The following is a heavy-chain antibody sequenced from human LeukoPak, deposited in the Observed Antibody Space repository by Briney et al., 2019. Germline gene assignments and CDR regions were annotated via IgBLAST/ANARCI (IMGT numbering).Heavy chain of an antibody. D-gene: IGHD4-17*01. V-gene: IGHV3-66*01. CDR2: IYSGGST. CDR3: ARGPLTTPLAY. CDR1: GFTVSSNY. J-gene: IGHJ4*02. Sequence: GGSLRLSCAASGFTVSSNYMSWVRQAPGKGLEGVSVIYSGGSTYYADSVKGRFTISRDNSKNTLYLQMNSLRAEDTAVYYCARGPLTTPLAYWGQGTLVTVSS.